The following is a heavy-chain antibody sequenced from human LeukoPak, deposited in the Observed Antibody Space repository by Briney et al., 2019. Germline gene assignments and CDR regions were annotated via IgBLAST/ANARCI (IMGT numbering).Heavy chain of an antibody. CDR1: GFAFSSYA. J-gene: IGHJ1*01. D-gene: IGHD3-16*01. Sequence: GGSLRLSCAASGFAFSSYAMHWVRQAPGKGLEWVAVISYDGSNKYYADSVKGRFTISRDNSKNTLYLQMNSLRAEDTAVYYCAKDFLGETYFQHWGQGTLVTVSS. V-gene: IGHV3-30*04. CDR2: ISYDGSNK. CDR3: AKDFLGETYFQH.